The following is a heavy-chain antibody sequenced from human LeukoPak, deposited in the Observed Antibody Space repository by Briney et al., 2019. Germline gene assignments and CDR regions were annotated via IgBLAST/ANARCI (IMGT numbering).Heavy chain of an antibody. J-gene: IGHJ5*02. D-gene: IGHD2-15*01. CDR3: VRGGESTWS. CDR1: GFTFSWYR. Sequence: PGGSLRLSCAASGFTFSWYRMHWVGQAPGKGPVWVSRINNDGSGTTYADSVKGRFTISRDDAKNTLYLQMNSLRAEDTAVYYCVRGGESTWSWGQGTLVTVSS. V-gene: IGHV3-74*01. CDR2: INNDGSGT.